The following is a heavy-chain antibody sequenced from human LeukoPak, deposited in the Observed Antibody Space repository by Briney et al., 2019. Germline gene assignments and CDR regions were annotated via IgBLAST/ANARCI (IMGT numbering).Heavy chain of an antibody. Sequence: SETLSLTCTVSGGSISSYYWSWIRQPPGKGLEWIGYIYYSGSINYNPSLKSRVTISVDTSKNQFSLKLSSVTAADTAVYYCARAVTYYYGSGSYTDFDYWGQGTLVTVSS. J-gene: IGHJ4*02. V-gene: IGHV4-59*01. D-gene: IGHD3-10*01. CDR2: IYYSGSI. CDR1: GGSISSYY. CDR3: ARAVTYYYGSGSYTDFDY.